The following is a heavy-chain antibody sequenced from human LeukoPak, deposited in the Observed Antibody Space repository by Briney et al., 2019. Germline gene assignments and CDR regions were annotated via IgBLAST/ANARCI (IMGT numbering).Heavy chain of an antibody. CDR3: ARGGYGDYRYYYYYYMDV. Sequence: SETLSLTCTVSGGSISSYYWSWIRQPPGKGLEWIGYIYYSGSTNYNPSLKSRVTISVDTSKNQFSLKLSSVTAADTAVYYCARGGYGDYRYYYYYYMDVWGKGTTVTISS. J-gene: IGHJ6*03. D-gene: IGHD4-17*01. V-gene: IGHV4-59*01. CDR1: GGSISSYY. CDR2: IYYSGST.